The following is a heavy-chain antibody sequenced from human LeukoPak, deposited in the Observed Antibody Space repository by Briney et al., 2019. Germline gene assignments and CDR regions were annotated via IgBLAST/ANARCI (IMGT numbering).Heavy chain of an antibody. V-gene: IGHV3-7*01. CDR3: ARFVEYCSSTSCYSYYFDY. D-gene: IGHD2-2*01. J-gene: IGHJ4*02. CDR2: IKQDGSEK. CDR1: GFTFSSYW. Sequence: GGSLRLSCAASGFTFSSYWMSWVRQAPGKGLEWVANIKQDGSEKYYVDSVKGRFTISRDNAKNSLYLQMNSLRAEDTAVYYCARFVEYCSSTSCYSYYFDYWGQGTLVTVSS.